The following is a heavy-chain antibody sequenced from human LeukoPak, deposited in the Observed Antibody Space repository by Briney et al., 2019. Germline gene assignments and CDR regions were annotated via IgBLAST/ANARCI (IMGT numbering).Heavy chain of an antibody. D-gene: IGHD6-13*01. CDR3: ARAGCSSSCPLRNNWFDP. CDR2: ISRSSTHI. J-gene: IGHJ5*02. V-gene: IGHV3-21*01. CDR1: GFTFNTSA. Sequence: GGSLRLSCAASGFTFNTSAMSWVRQAPERGLEWVSFISRSSTHIHYTESVKGRFTISRDDAKNSLYLQMNSLRAEDTAVYYCARAGCSSSCPLRNNWFDPWGQGTLVTVSS.